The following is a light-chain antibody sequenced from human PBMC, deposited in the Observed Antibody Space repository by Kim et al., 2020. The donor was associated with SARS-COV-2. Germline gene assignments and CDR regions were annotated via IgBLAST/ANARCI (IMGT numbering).Light chain of an antibody. V-gene: IGLV2-18*02. CDR1: SSDVGSNNR. CDR2: EVI. Sequence: GQSVTISRTGTSSDVGSNNRVSWYQQPPGTAPKLMISEVITRPSGVPDRCSGSKSGNTASLTISGLQAEDEGDYYCSSYTTSGTWVFGGGTQLTVL. CDR3: SSYTTSGTWV. J-gene: IGLJ3*02.